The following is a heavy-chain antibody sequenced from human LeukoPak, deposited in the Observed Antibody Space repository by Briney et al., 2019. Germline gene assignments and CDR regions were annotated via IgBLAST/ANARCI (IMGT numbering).Heavy chain of an antibody. V-gene: IGHV1-2*02. Sequence: ASVKVSCMASGYTFTGYYMHWVRQAPGQGLEWMGWINPNSVGTNYAQKFQGRVTMTRDTSISTAYMELSRLRSDDTAVYYCARGEAVGATYYYYYYMDVWGKGTTVTVSS. CDR1: GYTFTGYY. CDR2: INPNSVGT. D-gene: IGHD1-26*01. J-gene: IGHJ6*03. CDR3: ARGEAVGATYYYYYYMDV.